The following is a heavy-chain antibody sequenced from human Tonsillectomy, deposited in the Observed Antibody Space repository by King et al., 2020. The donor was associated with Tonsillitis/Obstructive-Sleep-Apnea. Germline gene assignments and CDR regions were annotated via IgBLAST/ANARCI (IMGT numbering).Heavy chain of an antibody. CDR3: GRASFVDYPAC. Sequence: VQLVESGGGLVKPGGSLRLSCAASGFPFSDYYMTWIRQAPGKGLEWVSYISSSDNFTNYAGSVKGRFTISRDNARNSLYLQMNSLRAEDTAVYYCGRASFVDYPACWGQGTLVTVSS. CDR1: GFPFSDYY. J-gene: IGHJ4*02. V-gene: IGHV3-11*05. CDR2: ISSSDNFT.